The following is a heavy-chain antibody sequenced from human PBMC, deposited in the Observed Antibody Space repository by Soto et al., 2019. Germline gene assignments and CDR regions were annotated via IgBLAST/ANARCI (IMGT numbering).Heavy chain of an antibody. D-gene: IGHD3-10*01. CDR1: GGSIRGYY. J-gene: IGHJ6*02. CDR3: ARGRYSYETIYYKFYYSALDV. Sequence: SETLSLTCGVYGGSIRGYYWSWIRQSPGKGLEWIGDINDNGVTNYNPSLKSRVTTSLDTSKKQVSLMVSSVTAADTAVYYCARGRYSYETIYYKFYYSALDVWGQGTTVTV. V-gene: IGHV4-34*01. CDR2: INDNGVT.